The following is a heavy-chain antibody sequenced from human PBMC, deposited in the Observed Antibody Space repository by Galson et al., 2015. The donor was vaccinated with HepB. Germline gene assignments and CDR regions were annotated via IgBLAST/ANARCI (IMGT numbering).Heavy chain of an antibody. Sequence: SLRLSCAASGFTFSNNWMHWVRQAPGKGLVWVSRIDTDGSIIYYADSVKGRFTISRDNVQNMVYLQMHALTAEDTAVYYCARSWSYRLDSWGQGTLVTVSS. CDR2: IDTDGSII. D-gene: IGHD3-16*02. CDR1: GFTFSNNW. V-gene: IGHV3-74*01. CDR3: ARSWSYRLDS. J-gene: IGHJ4*02.